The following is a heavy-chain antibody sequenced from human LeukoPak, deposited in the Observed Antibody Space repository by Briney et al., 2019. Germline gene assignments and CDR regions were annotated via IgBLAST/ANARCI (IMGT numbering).Heavy chain of an antibody. V-gene: IGHV1-18*01. D-gene: IGHD3-22*01. CDR2: ISAYNGNT. CDR3: ARNRLSSGYILDAFDI. Sequence: ASVTVSCTASGYTFTSYGISWVRQAPGQGLGWMGWISAYNGNTNYAQKLQGRVTMTTDTSTSTAYMELRSLRSNDTAVYYCARNRLSSGYILDAFDIWGQGTMVTVSS. J-gene: IGHJ3*02. CDR1: GYTFTSYG.